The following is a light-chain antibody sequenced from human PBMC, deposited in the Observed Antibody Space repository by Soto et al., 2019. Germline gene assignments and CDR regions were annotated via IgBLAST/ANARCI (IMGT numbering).Light chain of an antibody. Sequence: QSALTQPPSASGSPGQSVTISCTGTSCDVGGYNYVSWYQQHPGKAPKLMIYEVSKRPSGVPDRFSGSKSGSTASLTVSGLQAEDEADYYFSPYEGSNNFPYVFGTGTKLTVL. CDR1: SCDVGGYNY. CDR2: EVS. CDR3: SPYEGSNNFPYV. J-gene: IGLJ1*01. V-gene: IGLV2-8*01.